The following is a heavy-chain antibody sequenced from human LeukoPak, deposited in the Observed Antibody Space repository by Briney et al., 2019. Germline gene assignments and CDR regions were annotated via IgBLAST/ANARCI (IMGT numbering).Heavy chain of an antibody. Sequence: GGSLRLSCAASGFTFSTYSMNWVRQAPGKGLEWVSCISTTSSYIYYADSVKGRFTISRDNAKNSLFLQMNSLRAEDTAVYYCARRTITRSNYYGMDVWGQGTTVTVSS. D-gene: IGHD3-9*01. CDR1: GFTFSTYS. CDR3: ARRTITRSNYYGMDV. V-gene: IGHV3-21*01. J-gene: IGHJ6*02. CDR2: ISTTSSYI.